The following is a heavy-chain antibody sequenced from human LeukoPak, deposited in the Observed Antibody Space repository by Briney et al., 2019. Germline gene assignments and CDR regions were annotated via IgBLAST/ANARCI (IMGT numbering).Heavy chain of an antibody. CDR1: GFTFTNHG. V-gene: IGHV3-23*01. Sequence: GGSLRLSCAASGFTFTNHGMTWVRQAPGKGLEWVSSISVSGDRTYYADSVKGRFTTSRDNSKNTLYLQMNSLRAEDTAIYYCARYDLFTRPQDYWGQGTLVTVSS. D-gene: IGHD3-9*01. J-gene: IGHJ4*02. CDR2: ISVSGDRT. CDR3: ARYDLFTRPQDY.